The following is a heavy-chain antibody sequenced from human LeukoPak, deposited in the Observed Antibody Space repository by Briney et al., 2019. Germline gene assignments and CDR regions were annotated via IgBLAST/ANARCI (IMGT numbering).Heavy chain of an antibody. CDR1: GGSFSGYY. J-gene: IGHJ5*02. CDR2: INHRGST. Sequence: PSETLSLTCAVYGGSFSGYYWSWIRQPPGKGRECSGEINHRGSTNYNPSVKRRVTRSVDTSTTQSSMKLSSVPAAETAVYYCARGRGSGYRIGNWFDPWGQGTLVTVSS. V-gene: IGHV4-34*01. D-gene: IGHD3-22*01. CDR3: ARGRGSGYRIGNWFDP.